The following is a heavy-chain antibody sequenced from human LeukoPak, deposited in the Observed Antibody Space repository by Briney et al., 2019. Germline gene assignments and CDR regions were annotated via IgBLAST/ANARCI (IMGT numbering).Heavy chain of an antibody. Sequence: SETLSLTCTVSGGSISSYYWSWIRQPPGKGLEWIGYIYYSGSTNYNPSLKSRVTISVDTSKNQFSLKPSSVTAAVTAVYYCARQGTTGCFDYWGQGTLVTVSS. J-gene: IGHJ4*02. CDR2: IYYSGST. CDR3: ARQGTTGCFDY. D-gene: IGHD7-27*01. V-gene: IGHV4-59*01. CDR1: GGSISSYY.